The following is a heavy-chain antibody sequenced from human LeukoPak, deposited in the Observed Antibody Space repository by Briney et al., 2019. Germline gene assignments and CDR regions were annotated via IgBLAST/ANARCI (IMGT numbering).Heavy chain of an antibody. CDR1: GGSFSGYY. CDR2: INHSGST. J-gene: IGHJ4*03. CDR3: ARGRGTGSYFHD. Sequence: PSETLSLTCAVYGGSFSGYYWSWIRQPPGKGLEWIGEINHSGSTNYNPSLKSRVTISVDTSKNQFSLKLSSVTAADTAVYYCARGRGTGSYFHDWGQGTLVTVSS. D-gene: IGHD3/OR15-3a*01. V-gene: IGHV4-34*01.